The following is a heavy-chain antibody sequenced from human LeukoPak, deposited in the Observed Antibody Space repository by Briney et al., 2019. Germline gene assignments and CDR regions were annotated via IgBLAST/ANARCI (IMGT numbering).Heavy chain of an antibody. J-gene: IGHJ5*02. CDR1: GDSISSVAFY. CDR2: IYRGRT. V-gene: IGHV4-30-2*01. CDR3: AGEGEYGDSYS. Sequence: PSQTLSLTCAFSGDSISSVAFYWNWIRQPPGKGPEWIGNIYRGRTRFNPSLTSRVTISLDMSKSQVSLNLTSVTAADTAIYYCAGEGEYGDSYSWGQGTLVVVSA. D-gene: IGHD2-21*02.